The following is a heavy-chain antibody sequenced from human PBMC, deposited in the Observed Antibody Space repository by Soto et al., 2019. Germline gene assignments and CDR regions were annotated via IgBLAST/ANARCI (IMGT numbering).Heavy chain of an antibody. Sequence: EVQVVETGGGLIQPGGSLRLSCAVSGFSVSHNYMTWVRQAPGKGLDWVSVIYRDGRPYYANSVKGRFTLSRDTSKNIVYLQMNSLRVEDTAVYYCATATENTGGGLDVWGQGAMVTVSS. V-gene: IGHV3-53*02. CDR3: ATATENTGGGLDV. J-gene: IGHJ3*01. CDR2: IYRDGRP. CDR1: GFSVSHNY. D-gene: IGHD2-8*02.